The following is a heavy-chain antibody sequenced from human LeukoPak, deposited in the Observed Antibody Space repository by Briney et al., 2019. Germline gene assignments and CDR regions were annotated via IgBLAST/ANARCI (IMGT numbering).Heavy chain of an antibody. CDR3: ARVRKVPYYYYYGMDV. CDR2: IYYSGST. V-gene: IGHV4-59*12. CDR1: GGSICSYY. J-gene: IGHJ6*02. Sequence: SETLSLTCTVSGGSICSYYWSWIRQPPGKGLEWIGYIYYSGSTNYNPSLKSRVTISVDTSKNQFSLKLSSVTAADTAVYYCARVRKVPYYYYYGMDVWGQGTTVTVSS.